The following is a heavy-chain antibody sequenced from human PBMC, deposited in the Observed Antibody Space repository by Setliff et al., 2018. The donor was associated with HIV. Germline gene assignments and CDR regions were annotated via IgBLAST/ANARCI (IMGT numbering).Heavy chain of an antibody. CDR2: IYASGSI. CDR1: GGSISSHC. CDR3: ARVSRLHPFDP. Sequence: SETLSLTCTVSGGSISSHCWSWIRQSPGKALEWIGYIYASGSITYNPSLEGRITMSVDRSKNQFSLRLTSVTAADTAMYYCARVSRLHPFDPWGQGTLVTVSS. D-gene: IGHD2-15*01. J-gene: IGHJ5*02. V-gene: IGHV4-4*08.